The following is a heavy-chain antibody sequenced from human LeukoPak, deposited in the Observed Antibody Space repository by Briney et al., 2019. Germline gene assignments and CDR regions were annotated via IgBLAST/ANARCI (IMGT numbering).Heavy chain of an antibody. CDR3: ARVSSDENDDSIVVVPAAIFGRGAFDI. J-gene: IGHJ3*02. V-gene: IGHV1-18*01. Sequence: GASVKVSCKASGYTFTSYGISWVRQAPGQGLEWMGWISAYNGNTNYAQKLQGRVTMTTDTSTSTAYMELRSLRSDDTAVYYCARVSSDENDDSIVVVPAAIFGRGAFDIWGQGTMVTVSS. D-gene: IGHD2-2*02. CDR1: GYTFTSYG. CDR2: ISAYNGNT.